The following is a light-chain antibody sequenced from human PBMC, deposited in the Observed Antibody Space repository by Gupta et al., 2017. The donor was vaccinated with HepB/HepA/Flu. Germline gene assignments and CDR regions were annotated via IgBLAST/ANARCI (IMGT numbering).Light chain of an antibody. CDR3: QQYNNWPPSS. V-gene: IGKV3-15*01. Sequence: DIVMTQSPATLSVSPGERATLSCRASQSVSSNLAWYQQKPGQAPRLLIYGASTRATGIPARFSGSGSGKEFTLTISSLQSEDFAVYYCQQYNNWPPSSFGQGTKLEIK. CDR1: QSVSSN. J-gene: IGKJ2*04. CDR2: GAS.